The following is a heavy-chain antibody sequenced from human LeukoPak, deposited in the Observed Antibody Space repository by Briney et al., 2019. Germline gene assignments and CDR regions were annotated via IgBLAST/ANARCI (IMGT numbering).Heavy chain of an antibody. D-gene: IGHD1-26*01. CDR2: ISSSSSTM. Sequence: GGSLRLSCAASGFTFSSYSMNWVRQAPGKGLEWVSYISSSSSTMYYADSVKGRFTISRDNAKNSLYLQMNSLRAEDTAVYFCARGGSYSLAIGYWGQGTLVTVSS. CDR3: ARGGSYSLAIGY. V-gene: IGHV3-48*01. CDR1: GFTFSSYS. J-gene: IGHJ4*02.